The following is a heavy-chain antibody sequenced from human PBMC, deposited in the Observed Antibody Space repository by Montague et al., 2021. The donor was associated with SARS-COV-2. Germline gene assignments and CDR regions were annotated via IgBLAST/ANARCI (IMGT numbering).Heavy chain of an antibody. CDR1: GGSITGFS. J-gene: IGHJ4*02. D-gene: IGHD6-6*01. CDR2: VTTSGTT. V-gene: IGHV4-4*07. Sequence: ETLSLTCAVSGGSITGFSWSWVRQPAGKGLEWIGRVTTSGTTNXSPSLRSRVTMSVDTSKNQFSLNLNSVAAADTAIYYCARTPTRPLSLDSWGQGTLVTVSS. CDR3: ARTPTRPLSLDS.